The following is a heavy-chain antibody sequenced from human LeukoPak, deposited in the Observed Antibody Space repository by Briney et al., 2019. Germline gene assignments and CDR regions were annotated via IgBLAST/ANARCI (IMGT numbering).Heavy chain of an antibody. CDR2: IYYSGST. Sequence: PSETLSLTCTVSGGSMSSNYWSWIRQPPGKGLEWIGYIYYSGSTNYNPSLKSRVTISVDTSNNRFSLKLSSVTAADTAVYYCARESRQDLWVGELGVYWGRGTLVTVSS. D-gene: IGHD3-10*01. V-gene: IGHV4-59*12. J-gene: IGHJ4*02. CDR1: GGSMSSNY. CDR3: ARESRQDLWVGELGVY.